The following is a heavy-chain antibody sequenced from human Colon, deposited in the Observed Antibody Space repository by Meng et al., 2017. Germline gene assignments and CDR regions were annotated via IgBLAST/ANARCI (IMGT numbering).Heavy chain of an antibody. CDR2: INPNSGGT. CDR1: GYTFTGYY. V-gene: IGHV1-2*06. D-gene: IGHD3-22*01. Sequence: ASVKVSCKASGYTFTGYYMHWVRQAPGQGLEWMGRINPNSGGTNYAQKFQDRVTMTRDTSISTAYMELSRLRYDDTAVYYCARDAARLGFRGEDSSGFEDWGQGTLVTVSS. J-gene: IGHJ4*02. CDR3: ARDAARLGFRGEDSSGFED.